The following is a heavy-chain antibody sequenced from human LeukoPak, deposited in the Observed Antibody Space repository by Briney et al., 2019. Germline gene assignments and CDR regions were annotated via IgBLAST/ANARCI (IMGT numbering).Heavy chain of an antibody. CDR1: GFTFSSYG. CDR2: ISYDGSKK. CDR3: GRDLVGGAYDI. V-gene: IGHV3-30*03. J-gene: IGHJ3*02. D-gene: IGHD3-10*01. Sequence: QPGGSLRLSCAASGFTFSSYGMHWVRQAPGKGLEWVAVISYDGSKKYYGDSVKGRFTISRDNSKNTLYLQMDSLRAEDTAVYYCGRDLVGGAYDIWGQGTMVTVSS.